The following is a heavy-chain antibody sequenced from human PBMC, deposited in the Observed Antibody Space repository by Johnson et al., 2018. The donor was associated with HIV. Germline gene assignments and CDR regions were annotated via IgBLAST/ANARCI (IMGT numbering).Heavy chain of an antibody. CDR2: IRSKANTDAT. V-gene: IGHV3-73*01. J-gene: IGHJ3*02. Sequence: VQLVESGGGLVQPGGSLKLSCAASGFFFSGSAMHWVRQAPGKGLEWVSRIRSKANTDATTYAASLKGRFTISRDDSKNTAYLQRNSLKTEDTAVYYCSYAFDIWGQGTMGTVSS. CDR1: GFFFSGSA. CDR3: SYAFDI.